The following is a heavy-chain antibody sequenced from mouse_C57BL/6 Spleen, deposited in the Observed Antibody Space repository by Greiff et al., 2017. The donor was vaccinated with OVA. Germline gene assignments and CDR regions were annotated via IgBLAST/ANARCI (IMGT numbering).Heavy chain of an antibody. CDR1: GYAFSSSW. Sequence: QVQLQQSGPELVKPGASVKISCKASGYAFSSSWMNWVKQRPGKGLEWIGRIYPGDGDTNYNGKFKGKATLTADKSSSTAYMQLSSLTSEDSAVYFCARSPTAVGGYFDVWGTGTTVTVSS. J-gene: IGHJ1*03. CDR3: ARSPTAVGGYFDV. V-gene: IGHV1-82*01. CDR2: IYPGDGDT. D-gene: IGHD1-1*01.